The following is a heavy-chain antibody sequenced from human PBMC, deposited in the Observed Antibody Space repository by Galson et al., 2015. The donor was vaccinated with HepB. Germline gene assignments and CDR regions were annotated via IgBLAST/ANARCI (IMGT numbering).Heavy chain of an antibody. CDR2: IYYNGIT. CDR3: ARRKYSSPFDY. D-gene: IGHD6-19*01. CDR1: GGSISNRNYY. Sequence: SETLSLTCTVSGGSISNRNYYWGWIRQPPGEGLEWIANIYYNGITYYNPSLKSRVTISVETSRNQFSLRLRSVTAADTALYFCARRKYSSPFDYWGQGALVTVSS. J-gene: IGHJ4*02. V-gene: IGHV4-39*01.